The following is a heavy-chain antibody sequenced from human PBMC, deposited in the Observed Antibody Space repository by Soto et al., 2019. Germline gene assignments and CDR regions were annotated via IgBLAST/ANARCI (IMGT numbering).Heavy chain of an antibody. J-gene: IGHJ6*03. CDR3: ARTPGTTHIYYYYNSMDV. CDR1: GFTFSDYW. D-gene: IGHD1-1*01. CDR2: INHEGSEA. Sequence: EVQLVESGGGLVQPGGSLRLSCVVSGFTFSDYWMSWVRQAPGKGLEWVANINHEGSEAYYVDSVKGRFTISRDNTKKSLYLQLNSMRAEDTAVYYCARTPGTTHIYYYYNSMDVWGQGTTVTVSS. V-gene: IGHV3-7*01.